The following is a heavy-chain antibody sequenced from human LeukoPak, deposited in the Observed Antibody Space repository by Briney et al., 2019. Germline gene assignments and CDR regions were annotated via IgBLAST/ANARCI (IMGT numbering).Heavy chain of an antibody. D-gene: IGHD1-14*01. Sequence: VASVKVSCKASGGTFSSYAISRVRQAPGQGLEWMGIINPSGGSTSYAQKFQGRVTMTRDTSTSTVYMELSSLRSEDTAVYYCARADHLPLDYWGQGTLVTVSS. V-gene: IGHV1-46*01. CDR2: INPSGGST. CDR1: GGTFSSYA. CDR3: ARADHLPLDY. J-gene: IGHJ4*02.